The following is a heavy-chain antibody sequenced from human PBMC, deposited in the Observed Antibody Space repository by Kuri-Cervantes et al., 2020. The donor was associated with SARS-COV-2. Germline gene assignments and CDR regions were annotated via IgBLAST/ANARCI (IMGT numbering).Heavy chain of an antibody. V-gene: IGHV3-21*01. CDR3: AKERSIVATSYFDY. CDR2: ISSSSSYI. D-gene: IGHD5-12*01. J-gene: IGHJ4*01. CDR1: GFTLSSYS. Sequence: GESLKISCAASGFTLSSYSMNWVRQAPGKGLEWVSSISSSSSYIYYADSVKGRFTISRDNSKNTLYLQMNSLRAEDTAVYYWAKERSIVATSYFDYWGRGNQVTVSS.